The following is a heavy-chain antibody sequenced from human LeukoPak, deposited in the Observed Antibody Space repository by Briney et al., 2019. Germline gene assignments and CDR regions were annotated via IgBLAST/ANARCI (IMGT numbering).Heavy chain of an antibody. Sequence: ASVKVSCKASGYTFTSYYMHWVRQAPGQGLEWMGIINPSGGSTSYAQKFQGRVTMTRDTSTSTVYMELSSLRSEDTAVYYCARDPVRGITHNNWFDLWGQGTLVTVSS. J-gene: IGHJ5*02. V-gene: IGHV1-46*01. D-gene: IGHD3-10*01. CDR3: ARDPVRGITHNNWFDL. CDR2: INPSGGST. CDR1: GYTFTSYY.